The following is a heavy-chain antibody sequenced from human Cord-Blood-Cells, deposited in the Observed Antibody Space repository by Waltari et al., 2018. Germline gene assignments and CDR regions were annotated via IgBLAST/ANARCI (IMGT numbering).Heavy chain of an antibody. CDR2: IYHSGRT. J-gene: IGHJ3*02. CDR3: AGLGNIVVVPAAKNAFDI. V-gene: IGHV4-38-2*01. CDR1: GYSISSGYY. D-gene: IGHD2-2*01. Sequence: QVQLQESGPGLVKPSETLSLTCAVSGYSISSGYYWGWIRQPPGKGLEWIGSIYHSGRTYYNPSLKSRVTISVDTSKNQFSLKLSSVTAADTAVYYCAGLGNIVVVPAAKNAFDIWGQGTMVTVSS.